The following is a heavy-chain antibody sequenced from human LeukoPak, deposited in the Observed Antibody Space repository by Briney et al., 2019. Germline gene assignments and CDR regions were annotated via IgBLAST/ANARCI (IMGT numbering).Heavy chain of an antibody. V-gene: IGHV3-66*01. J-gene: IGHJ6*02. D-gene: IGHD2-2*01. CDR1: GFTVSSNY. CDR3: ASSSVVVPAASYYYYGMDV. CDR2: IYSGGST. Sequence: GGSLRLSCAASGFTVSSNYMSWVRQAPGKGLEWVSVIYSGGSTYYADSVKGRFTISRDNSKNTLYLQMNSLRAEDTAVYYCASSSVVVPAASYYYYGMDVWGQGTTVTVSS.